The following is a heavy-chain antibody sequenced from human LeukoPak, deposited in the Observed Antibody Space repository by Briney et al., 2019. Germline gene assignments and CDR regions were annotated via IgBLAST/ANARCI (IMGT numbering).Heavy chain of an antibody. J-gene: IGHJ3*01. Sequence: GGSLRLSCAGSGFTFSDTWMTWVRQAPGQGLEWVGRIKSKRAGGTTDYAAPVKGRFTISRDDSQNTLYLQMNSLQTEDTAAYYCATEWYYRLHAWGQGTMVTGSS. CDR1: GFTFSDTW. D-gene: IGHD3-16*01. V-gene: IGHV3-15*01. CDR2: IKSKRAGGTT. CDR3: ATEWYYRLHA.